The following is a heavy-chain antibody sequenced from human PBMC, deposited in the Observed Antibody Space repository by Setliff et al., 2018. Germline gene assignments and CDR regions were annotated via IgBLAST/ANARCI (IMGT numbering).Heavy chain of an antibody. V-gene: IGHV1-46*01. Sequence: ASVKVSCKASGYTFIRYYMYWVRQAPGQGPAWMGTINPGGGSTSYAERLQDRITLTRNTSTSTIYMEMSSLTSEDTAMYYCARAGDAATNRKGVFEFWGQGTLVTVSS. CDR1: GYTFIRYY. CDR2: INPGGGST. J-gene: IGHJ4*02. CDR3: ARAGDAATNRKGVFEF. D-gene: IGHD1-26*01.